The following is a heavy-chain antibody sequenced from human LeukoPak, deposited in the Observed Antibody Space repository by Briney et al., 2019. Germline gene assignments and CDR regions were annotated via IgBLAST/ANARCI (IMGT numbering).Heavy chain of an antibody. CDR3: ARASVDTAMGGDYYYYYMDV. CDR2: IYTSGST. Sequence: SETLSLTCTVSGGSISSGSYYWSWIRQPAGKGLEWIGRIYTSGSTNYNPSLKSRVTISVDTSKNQFSLKLSSVTAADTAVYYRARASVDTAMGGDYYYYYMDVWGKGTTVTVSS. D-gene: IGHD5-18*01. CDR1: GGSISSGSYY. J-gene: IGHJ6*03. V-gene: IGHV4-61*02.